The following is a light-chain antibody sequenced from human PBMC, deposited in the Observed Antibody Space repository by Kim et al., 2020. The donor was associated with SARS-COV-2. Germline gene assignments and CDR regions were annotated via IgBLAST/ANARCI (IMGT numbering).Light chain of an antibody. V-gene: IGKV1-6*02. CDR1: QGIRNY. CDR2: AAS. J-gene: IGKJ1*01. CDR3: LQDYSYPRT. Sequence: AIQMTQSPSSLSASVGDTIIITCRASQGIRNYLGWYQQKPGKAPKLLIYAASSLQSGVPSRFSGSGSGTDFTLTISSLQPEDFATYYCLQDYSYPRTFGQGTKVDIK.